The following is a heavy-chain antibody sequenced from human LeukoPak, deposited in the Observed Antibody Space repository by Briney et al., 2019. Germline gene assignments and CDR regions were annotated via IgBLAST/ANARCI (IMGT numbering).Heavy chain of an antibody. V-gene: IGHV3-7*01. D-gene: IGHD3-3*01. CDR1: GFTFSSYW. J-gene: IGHJ4*02. CDR2: IKQDGSEK. CDR3: APNFWSAYEGY. Sequence: GGSLRLSCAASGFTFSSYWMSWVRQAPGKGLEWVANIKQDGSEKYYVDSVKGRFTISRDNAKNSLYLQMNSLRTEDTAVYYCAPNFWSAYEGYWGQGTLVTVSS.